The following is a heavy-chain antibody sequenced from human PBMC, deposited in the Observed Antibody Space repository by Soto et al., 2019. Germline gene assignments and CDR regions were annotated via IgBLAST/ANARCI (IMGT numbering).Heavy chain of an antibody. J-gene: IGHJ5*02. Sequence: QVQLVQSGAEVKKPGASVKVSCKASGYTFISYYIHWVRQAPGQGLEWMGIINPSGGSTNYAQKFQGRVTMTRDTSTTTLYMELSSLRSEDTAVYYCARDGYNWNYLGGQNWFDPWGQGTLVTVSS. CDR3: ARDGYNWNYLGGQNWFDP. V-gene: IGHV1-46*01. CDR1: GYTFISYY. CDR2: INPSGGST. D-gene: IGHD1-7*01.